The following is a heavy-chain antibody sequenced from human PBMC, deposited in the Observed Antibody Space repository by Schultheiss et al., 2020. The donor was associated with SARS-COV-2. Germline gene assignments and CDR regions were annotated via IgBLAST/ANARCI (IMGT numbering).Heavy chain of an antibody. CDR2: IYHSGST. CDR3: ASSPTEYYYYYYMDV. Sequence: SETLSLTCAVSGYSISSGYYWGWIRQPPGKGLEWIGYIYHSGSTNYNPSLKSRVTISVDTSKNQFSLKLSSVTAADTAVYYCASSPTEYYYYYYMDVWGKGTTVTVSS. CDR1: GYSISSGYY. V-gene: IGHV4-38-2*01. J-gene: IGHJ6*03. D-gene: IGHD4-11*01.